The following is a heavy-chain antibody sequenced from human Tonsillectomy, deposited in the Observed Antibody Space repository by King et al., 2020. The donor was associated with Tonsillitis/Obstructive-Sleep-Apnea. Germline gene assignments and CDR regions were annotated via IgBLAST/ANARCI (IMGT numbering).Heavy chain of an antibody. CDR2: IYYSGST. V-gene: IGHV4-59*01. CDR3: AREVVPAATNYYYYGMDV. J-gene: IGHJ6*02. Sequence: QLQESGPGLVKPSETLSLTCTVSGGSISSYYWSWIRQPPGKGLEWSGYIYYSGSTNYNPSLKSRVTISVDTSKNQFSLKLSSVTAADTAVYYCAREVVPAATNYYYYGMDVWGQGTTVTVSS. D-gene: IGHD2-2*01. CDR1: GGSISSYY.